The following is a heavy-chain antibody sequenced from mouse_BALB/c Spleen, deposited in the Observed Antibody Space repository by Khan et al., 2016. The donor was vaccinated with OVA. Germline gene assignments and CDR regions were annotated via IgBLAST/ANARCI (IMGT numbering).Heavy chain of an antibody. CDR3: ARGGTTALDY. Sequence: EVQLQESGPGLVKPSQSLSLTCSVTVYSITRGYYWNWIRQFPGNKLEWMGYLSNDGSNNYNPSLKNRISITRDTSKNQFFLKLNSVTSEDTATFYCARGGTTALDYWGQGTTLTVSS. D-gene: IGHD1-2*01. V-gene: IGHV3-6*01. J-gene: IGHJ2*01. CDR2: LSNDGSN. CDR1: VYSITRGYY.